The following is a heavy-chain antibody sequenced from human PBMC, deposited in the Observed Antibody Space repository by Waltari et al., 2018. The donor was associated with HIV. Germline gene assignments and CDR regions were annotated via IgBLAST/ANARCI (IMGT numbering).Heavy chain of an antibody. Sequence: EVQLVETGGGLIQPGGSLRLSCAASGFTVSSNYMSWVRQAPGKGLGWVSTFYAGGSTYYADSVKGRFTISRDNAKNTLYLQMNSLRAEDTAVYYCARDLSSGWLFSWGQGTLVTVSS. CDR3: ARDLSSGWLFS. CDR1: GFTVSSNY. J-gene: IGHJ4*02. V-gene: IGHV3-53*02. D-gene: IGHD6-19*01. CDR2: FYAGGST.